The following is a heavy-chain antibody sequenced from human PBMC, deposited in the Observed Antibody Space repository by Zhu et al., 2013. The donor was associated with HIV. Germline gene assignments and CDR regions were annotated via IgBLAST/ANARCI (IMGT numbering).Heavy chain of an antibody. V-gene: IGHV4-59*01. CDR2: IYYSGST. J-gene: IGHJ3*02. D-gene: IGHD6-19*01. CDR3: ARDPIAVAGNDAFDI. Sequence: QVQLQESGPGLVKPSETLSLTCTVSGGSISSYYWSWIRQPPGKGLEWIGYIYYSGSTNYNPSLKSRVTISVDTSKNQFSLKLSSVTAADTAVYYCARDPIAVAGNDAFDIWGQGTMVTVSS. CDR1: GGSISSYY.